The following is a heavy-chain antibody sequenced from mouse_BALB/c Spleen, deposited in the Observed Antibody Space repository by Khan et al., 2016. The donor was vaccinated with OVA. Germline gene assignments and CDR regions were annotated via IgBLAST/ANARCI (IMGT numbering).Heavy chain of an antibody. V-gene: IGHV5-9-3*01. D-gene: IGHD1-1*01. CDR3: ARTPGYCGSNDFDY. J-gene: IGHJ2*01. CDR1: GFTFSNYA. CDR2: ISSGGSYT. Sequence: EVELVESGGGLVKPGESLKISCAASGFTFSNYAMSWVRQTPEKRLEWVATISSGGSYTYYPDSVKGRFTISRDNANNTLYLQMSSLRSEDTAMYYCARTPGYCGSNDFDYWGQGTTLTVSS.